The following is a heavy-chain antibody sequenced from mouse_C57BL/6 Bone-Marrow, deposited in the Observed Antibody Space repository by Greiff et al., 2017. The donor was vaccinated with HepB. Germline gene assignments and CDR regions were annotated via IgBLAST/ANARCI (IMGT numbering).Heavy chain of an antibody. CDR2: IDPSDSET. Sequence: VQLQQPGAELVRPGSSVKLSCKASGYTFTSYWMHWVKQRPIQGLEWIGNIDPSDSETHYNQKFKDKATLTVDKSSSTAYMQLSSLTSEDSAVYYCAGGGVGVVEFDYWGQGTTLTVSS. J-gene: IGHJ2*01. CDR1: GYTFTSYW. CDR3: AGGGVGVVEFDY. D-gene: IGHD1-1*01. V-gene: IGHV1-52*01.